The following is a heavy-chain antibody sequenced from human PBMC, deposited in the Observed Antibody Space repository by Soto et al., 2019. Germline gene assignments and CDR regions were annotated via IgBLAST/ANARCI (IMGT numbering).Heavy chain of an antibody. V-gene: IGHV4-39*01. D-gene: IGHD1-26*01. CDR3: AGTTAGSVDY. Sequence: SETLSLTCTVSGGSISSSSYYWGWIRQPPGKGLEWIGSIYYSGSTYYNPSLKSRVTISVDTSKNQCSLKLSSVTAADTAVYYCAGTTAGSVDYWGQGTLVTVSS. J-gene: IGHJ4*02. CDR1: GGSISSSSYY. CDR2: IYYSGST.